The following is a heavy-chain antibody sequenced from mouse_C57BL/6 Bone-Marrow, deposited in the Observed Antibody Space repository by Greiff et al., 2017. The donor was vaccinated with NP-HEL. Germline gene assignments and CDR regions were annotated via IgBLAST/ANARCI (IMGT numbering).Heavy chain of an antibody. CDR2: IDPEDGDT. D-gene: IGHD2-2*01. CDR1: GFNIKDYY. CDR3: SRVNYAMDY. Sequence: EVKLQESGAELVRPGASVKLSCTASGFNIKDYYMHWVKQRPEQGLEWIGRIDPEDGDTEYAPKFQGKATMTADTSSNTAYLQLSSLTSEDTAVYYCSRVNYAMDYWGQGTSVTVSS. J-gene: IGHJ4*01. V-gene: IGHV14-1*01.